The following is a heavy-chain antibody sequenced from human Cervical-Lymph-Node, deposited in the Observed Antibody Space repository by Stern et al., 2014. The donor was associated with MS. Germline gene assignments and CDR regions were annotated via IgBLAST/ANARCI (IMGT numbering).Heavy chain of an antibody. Sequence: EVQLVESGGNLVQPGGSRRLSCAVSGFTVTNNYMSWVRQAPGKGLEWVSVIYSGGDTYYADSVKGRFTISRDKSKNTLDLQMNSLTEEDTAVYYCVRGTDMDVWGQGTTVTVSS. CDR3: VRGTDMDV. CDR2: IYSGGDT. J-gene: IGHJ6*02. V-gene: IGHV3-66*01. CDR1: GFTVTNNY.